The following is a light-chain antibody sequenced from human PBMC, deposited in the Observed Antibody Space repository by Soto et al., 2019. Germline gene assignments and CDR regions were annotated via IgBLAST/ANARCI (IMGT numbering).Light chain of an antibody. CDR1: SGSIASNY. CDR2: GDS. V-gene: IGLV6-57*04. Sequence: NFILTQPHCVSESPGKTVSTSCTRSSGSIASNYVQWHQQRPGSAPATVFYGDSLRPSGVPDRFSGSIDISSNSASLTISGLKTEDEADYYCQSYGVFGGRTKLTVL. J-gene: IGLJ3*02. CDR3: QSYGV.